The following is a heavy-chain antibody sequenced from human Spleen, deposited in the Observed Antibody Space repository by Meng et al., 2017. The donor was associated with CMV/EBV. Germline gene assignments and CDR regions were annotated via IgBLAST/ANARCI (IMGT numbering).Heavy chain of an antibody. V-gene: IGHV4-61*01. D-gene: IGHD3-16*02. Sequence: GSLRLSCTVSGGSVSSGSYHWSWIRQPPGKGLEWIGYIYYSGTTNYNPSLKSRVTISVDTSKNQFSLKLSSVTAADTAVYYCARRIVPTYGMDVWGQGTTVTVSS. CDR2: IYYSGTT. CDR1: GGSVSSGSYH. J-gene: IGHJ6*02. CDR3: ARRIVPTYGMDV.